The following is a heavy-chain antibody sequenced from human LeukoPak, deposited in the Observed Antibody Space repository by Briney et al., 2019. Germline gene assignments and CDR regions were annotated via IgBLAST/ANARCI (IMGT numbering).Heavy chain of an antibody. J-gene: IGHJ4*02. Sequence: SETLSLTCTVSGGSISSYYWSWIRQPAAKGLEWIGRIYTSGSTNYNPSLKSRVTMSVDTSKNQFSLKLSSVTAADTAVYYCARGPYYYDSSGYYLGYWGQGTLVTVSS. CDR1: GGSISSYY. CDR3: ARGPYYYDSSGYYLGY. CDR2: IYTSGST. V-gene: IGHV4-4*07. D-gene: IGHD3-22*01.